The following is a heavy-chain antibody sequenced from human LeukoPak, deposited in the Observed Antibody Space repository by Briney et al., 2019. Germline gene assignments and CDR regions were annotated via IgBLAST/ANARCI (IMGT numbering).Heavy chain of an antibody. CDR2: ISAYNGNT. J-gene: IGHJ4*02. CDR3: ASPTRYSYAEGRVGTLDY. D-gene: IGHD6-13*01. CDR1: GGTFSSYA. V-gene: IGHV1-18*01. Sequence: ASVKVSCKASGGTFSSYAISWVRQAPGQGLEWMGWISAYNGNTNYAQKLQGRVTMTTDTSTSTAYMELRSLRSDDTAVYYCASPTRYSYAEGRVGTLDYWGQGTLVTVSS.